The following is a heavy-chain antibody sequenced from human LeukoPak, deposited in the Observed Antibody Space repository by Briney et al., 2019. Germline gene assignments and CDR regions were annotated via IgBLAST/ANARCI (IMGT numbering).Heavy chain of an antibody. CDR3: ARDLRT. V-gene: IGHV3-7*01. CDR2: IKQDGSET. J-gene: IGHJ5*02. Sequence: GGSLRLSCGASGFTFSVFWMSWARQAPGKGLEWVASIKQDGSETYYVDSVEGRFTISRDNAKNSLYLQMNSLRAEDTAVYYCARDLRTWGQGTLVTVSS. CDR1: GFTFSVFW.